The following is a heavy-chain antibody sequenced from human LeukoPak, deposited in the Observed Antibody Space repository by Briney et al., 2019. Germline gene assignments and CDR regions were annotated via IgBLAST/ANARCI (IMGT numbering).Heavy chain of an antibody. V-gene: IGHV1-2*02. CDR3: ASNPPTGSSGWYVMDAFDI. Sequence: ASVKVSCKASGYTFAAYYMYWVRQAPGQGLEWMGWIRPNSGVTNYTQKFQGRVTMTRDTSINTAYMELSRLRSDDTAVYYCASNPPTGSSGWYVMDAFDIWGQGTMVTVSS. CDR1: GYTFAAYY. J-gene: IGHJ3*02. D-gene: IGHD6-19*01. CDR2: IRPNSGVT.